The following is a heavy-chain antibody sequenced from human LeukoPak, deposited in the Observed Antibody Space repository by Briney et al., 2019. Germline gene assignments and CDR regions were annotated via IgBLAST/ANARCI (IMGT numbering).Heavy chain of an antibody. CDR2: IYASGSA. CDR1: GGSISGYC. J-gene: IGHJ5*02. Sequence: SETLSLTCTVSGGSISGYCWTWIRQPAGKGLEWIGRIYASGSASYDPSLESRVTMSADTSKNEISLKLTSVTAADTAVYYCSREPEPWGQGTLVTVSS. CDR3: SREPEP. V-gene: IGHV4-4*07.